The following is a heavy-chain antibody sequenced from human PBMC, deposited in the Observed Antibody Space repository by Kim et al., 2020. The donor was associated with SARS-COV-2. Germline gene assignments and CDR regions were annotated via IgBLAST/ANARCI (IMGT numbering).Heavy chain of an antibody. CDR3: AKDQFSSSSQPAHP. J-gene: IGHJ5*02. CDR1: GFTFSSYG. CDR2: IWYDGSNK. Sequence: GGSLRLSCAASGFTFSSYGMHWVRQAPGKGLEWVAVIWYDGSNKYYADSVKGRFTISRDNSKNTLYLQMNSLRAEDTAVYYCAKDQFSSSSQPAHPWGQGTLVTVSS. V-gene: IGHV3-33*06. D-gene: IGHD6-13*01.